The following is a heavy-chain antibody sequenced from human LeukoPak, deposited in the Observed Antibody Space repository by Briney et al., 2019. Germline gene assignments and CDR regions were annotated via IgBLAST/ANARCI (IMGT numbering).Heavy chain of an antibody. CDR3: ARDRATRDGYNQAFYGMDV. CDR2: IIPIFGIA. V-gene: IGHV1-69*04. J-gene: IGHJ6*02. D-gene: IGHD5-24*01. CDR1: GGTFSSYA. Sequence: GASVKLSCKASGGTFSSYAISWVRQAPGQGLEWMGRIIPIFGIANYAQKSQGRVTITADKSTSTAYMELSSLRSEDTAVYYCARDRATRDGYNQAFYGMDVWGQGTTVTVSS.